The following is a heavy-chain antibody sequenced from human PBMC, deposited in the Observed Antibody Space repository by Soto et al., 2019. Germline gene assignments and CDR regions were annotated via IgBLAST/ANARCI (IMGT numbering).Heavy chain of an antibody. V-gene: IGHV1-69*12. CDR1: GGTFSSYA. J-gene: IGHJ4*02. CDR3: ARAHEGTQWLTTQFDY. Sequence: QVQLVQSGAEVKKPGSSVKVSCKASGGTFSSYAISWVRQAPGQGLEWMGGIIPIFGTANYAQKFQGRVTSTADEAMRTAYRERSGLRSEDTAVYYWARAHEGTQWLTTQFDYWGQGTLVTVSS. D-gene: IGHD6-19*01. CDR2: IIPIFGTA.